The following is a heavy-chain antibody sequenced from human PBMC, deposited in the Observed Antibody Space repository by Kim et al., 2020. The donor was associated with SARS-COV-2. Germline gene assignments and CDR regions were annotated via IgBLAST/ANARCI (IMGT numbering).Heavy chain of an antibody. CDR1: GFTFSSYA. CDR2: ISYDGSNK. Sequence: GGSLRLSCAASGFTFSSYAMHWVRQAPGKGLEWVAVISYDGSNKYYADSVKGRFTISRDNSKNTLYLQMNSLRAEDTAVYYCARDRNNWNYTGNAFDIWGQGTMVTVSS. D-gene: IGHD1-7*01. J-gene: IGHJ3*02. V-gene: IGHV3-30-3*01. CDR3: ARDRNNWNYTGNAFDI.